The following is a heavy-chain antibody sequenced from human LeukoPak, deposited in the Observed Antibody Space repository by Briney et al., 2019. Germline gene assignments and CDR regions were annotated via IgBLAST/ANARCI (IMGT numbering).Heavy chain of an antibody. CDR2: ISYDGSNK. CDR1: GFTFSSYG. Sequence: PGGSLRLSCAASGFTFSSYGMHWVRQAPGKGLEWVAVISYDGSNKYYAASVKGRFTISRDNSKNTLYLQMNSLRAEDTAVYHCAKDSGPGSLTTVYYYGMDVWGQGTTVTVSS. J-gene: IGHJ6*02. CDR3: AKDSGPGSLTTVYYYGMDV. D-gene: IGHD4-11*01. V-gene: IGHV3-30*18.